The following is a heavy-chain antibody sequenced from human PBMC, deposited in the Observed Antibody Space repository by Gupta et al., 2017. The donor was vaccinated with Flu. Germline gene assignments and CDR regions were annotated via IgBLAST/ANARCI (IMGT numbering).Heavy chain of an antibody. Sequence: QVQLVQSGAEVKKPGSSVKVSCQAAGGTFSSYAISWVRQAPGQGPEWMGGIIPIFGTANYAQKFQGRVTITADESTSTAYMELSSLRSEDTAVYYCARDCSSTSCYAGAGYYYYGMDVWGQGTTVTVSS. CDR1: GGTFSSYA. V-gene: IGHV1-69*01. CDR3: ARDCSSTSCYAGAGYYYYGMDV. D-gene: IGHD2-2*01. J-gene: IGHJ6*02. CDR2: IIPIFGTA.